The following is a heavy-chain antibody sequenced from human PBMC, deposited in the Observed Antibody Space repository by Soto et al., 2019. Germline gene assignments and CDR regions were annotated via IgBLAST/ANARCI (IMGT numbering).Heavy chain of an antibody. V-gene: IGHV4-31*03. CDR3: ARDRGYCRGGSCSAGVFDI. J-gene: IGHJ3*02. CDR2: IYYGGST. D-gene: IGHD2-15*01. Sequence: QVQLQESGPGLVKPSQTLSLTCTVSGGSISSGGYYWNWIRQHPGKGLEWIGYIYYGGSTYYNPSLKSRVIMSVDTSENQLSLKLSSVTAADTAVYYCARDRGYCRGGSCSAGVFDIWGQGTMVTVSS. CDR1: GGSISSGGYY.